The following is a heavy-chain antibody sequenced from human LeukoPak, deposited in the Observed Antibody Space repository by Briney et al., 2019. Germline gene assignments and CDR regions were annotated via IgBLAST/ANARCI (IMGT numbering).Heavy chain of an antibody. V-gene: IGHV4-39*01. CDR3: ARARRNYDFWSGYSNWFDP. CDR1: GGSISSSSYY. Sequence: SETLSLTCTVSGGSISSSSYYWGWIRQPPGKGLEWIGSIYYSGSTYYNPSLKSRVTISVDTSKNQFSLKLSSVTAADTAVYYCARARRNYDFWSGYSNWFDPWGQGTLVTVSS. D-gene: IGHD3-3*01. CDR2: IYYSGST. J-gene: IGHJ5*02.